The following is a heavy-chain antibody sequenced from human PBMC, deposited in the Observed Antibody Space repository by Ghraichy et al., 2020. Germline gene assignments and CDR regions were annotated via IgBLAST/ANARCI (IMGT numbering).Heavy chain of an antibody. CDR3: GREMRVPGRRASIFEY. CDR2: ISGNNYYI. CDR1: GFSFSSYS. D-gene: IGHD5-24*01. J-gene: IGHJ4*01. V-gene: IGHV3-21*04. Sequence: GGSLRLSCAASGFSFSSYSMNWVRQAPGKGLEWVSSISGNNYYIYYADSVKGRFTISRDNAKDSLFLQMSSLRTEDTAVYYCGREMRVPGRRASIFEYWGHGTLVTVSS.